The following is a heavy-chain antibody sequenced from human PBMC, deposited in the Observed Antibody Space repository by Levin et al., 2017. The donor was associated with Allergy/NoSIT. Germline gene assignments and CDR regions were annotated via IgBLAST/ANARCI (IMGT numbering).Heavy chain of an antibody. Sequence: GGSLRLSCAASGFTFSSNAMHWVRQAPGKGLEWVAVIWYDGSQKYYGDSVKDRFTISRDNSNDMLHLQMNSLRVEDTAVYYCARGMAATGNPNWFDPWGQGTQVTVSS. J-gene: IGHJ5*02. CDR1: GFTFSSNA. D-gene: IGHD6-13*01. V-gene: IGHV3-33*01. CDR2: IWYDGSQK. CDR3: ARGMAATGNPNWFDP.